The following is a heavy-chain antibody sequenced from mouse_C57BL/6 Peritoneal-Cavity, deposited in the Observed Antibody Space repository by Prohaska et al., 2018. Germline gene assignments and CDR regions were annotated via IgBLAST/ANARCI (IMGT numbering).Heavy chain of an antibody. CDR1: GYTFTSYW. V-gene: IGHV1-61*01. D-gene: IGHD1-1*01. CDR2: IYPSDSET. J-gene: IGHJ2*01. Sequence: RPGSSVKLSCKASGYTFTSYWMDWVKQRPGQGLEWIGNIYPSDSETHYNQKFKDKATWTVDKSSSTAYMQLSSLTSEDSAVYYCARDYDFDYWGQGNTLTVSS. CDR3: ARDYDFDY.